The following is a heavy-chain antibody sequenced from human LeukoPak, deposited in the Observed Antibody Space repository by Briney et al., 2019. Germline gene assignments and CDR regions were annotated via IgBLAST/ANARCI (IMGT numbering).Heavy chain of an antibody. CDR3: ARAPRLSYFDY. Sequence: SQTLSLTCTVSGGSISSGSYYWSWIRQPAGKGLEWIGRIYTSGSTNYNPSLKSRVTISVDTSKNQFSLKLSSVTAADTAVYYCARAPRLSYFDYWGQGTLVTVSS. CDR1: GGSISSGSYY. D-gene: IGHD5-12*01. CDR2: IYTSGST. V-gene: IGHV4-61*02. J-gene: IGHJ4*02.